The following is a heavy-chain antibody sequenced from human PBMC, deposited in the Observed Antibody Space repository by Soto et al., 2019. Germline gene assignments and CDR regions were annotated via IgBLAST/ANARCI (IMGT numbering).Heavy chain of an antibody. CDR3: ASQAGTDYYYGMDV. J-gene: IGHJ6*02. V-gene: IGHV4-39*01. CDR1: GGSISSSSYY. Sequence: QSQTLSLTCTVSGGSISSSSYYWGWIRQPPGKGLEWIGSIYYSGSTYYNPSLKSRVTISVDTSKNQFSLKLSSVTAADTAVYYCASQAGTDYYYGMDVWGQGTTVTVSS. CDR2: IYYSGST. D-gene: IGHD6-13*01.